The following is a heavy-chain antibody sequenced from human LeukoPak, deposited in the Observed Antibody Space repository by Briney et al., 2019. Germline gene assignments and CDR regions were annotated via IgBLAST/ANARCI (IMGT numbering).Heavy chain of an antibody. CDR2: IYHSGST. CDR1: GGSISSGGYS. CDR3: ARGHYDSTSYFDY. D-gene: IGHD3-22*01. V-gene: IGHV4-30-2*01. J-gene: IGHJ4*02. Sequence: SETLSLTCAVSGGSISSGGYSWSWIRQPPGKGLEWIGYIYHSGSTYYNPSLKSRVTISVDGSKNQFSLKLSSVTAADTAVYYCARGHYDSTSYFDYWGQGTLVTVSS.